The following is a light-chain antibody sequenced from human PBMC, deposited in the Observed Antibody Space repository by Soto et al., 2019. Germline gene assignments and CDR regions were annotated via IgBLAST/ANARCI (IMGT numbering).Light chain of an antibody. Sequence: EIMMTQSPATLSVSPGESATLSCRASQSVRNNLAWYQHKPGQAPRLLIYYASTRATGIPARFSGSGSGTEFTLTISSLQSEDFALYYCQQYNDWPPITFGQGTLLEIK. CDR2: YAS. J-gene: IGKJ5*01. CDR3: QQYNDWPPIT. V-gene: IGKV3-15*01. CDR1: QSVRNN.